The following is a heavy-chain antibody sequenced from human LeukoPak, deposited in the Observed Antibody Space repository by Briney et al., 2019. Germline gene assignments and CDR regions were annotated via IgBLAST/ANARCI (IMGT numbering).Heavy chain of an antibody. V-gene: IGHV1-8*02. J-gene: IGHJ1*01. Sequence: GASVKVSCKASGGTFSSYAINWVRQATGQGLEWMGWMNPNSGNTGYAQKFQGRVTMTRNTSISTAYMELSSLRSEDTAVYYCIIGGRGCSGGTCYSAGYPHAEYFQHWGQGTLVTVSS. CDR3: IIGGRGCSGGTCYSAGYPHAEYFQH. CDR2: MNPNSGNT. D-gene: IGHD2-15*01. CDR1: GGTFSSYA.